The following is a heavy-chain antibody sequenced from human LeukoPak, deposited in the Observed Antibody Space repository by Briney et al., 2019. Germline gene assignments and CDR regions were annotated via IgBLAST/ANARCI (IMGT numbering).Heavy chain of an antibody. V-gene: IGHV4-34*01. CDR3: ARGLTIFGVVTRFDY. Sequence: SKTLSLTCAVYGGSFSGYYWSWIRQPPGKGLEWIGEINHSGSTNYNPSLKSRVTISVDTSKNQFSLKLSSVTAADTAVYYCARGLTIFGVVTRFDYWGQGTLVTVSS. CDR1: GGSFSGYY. D-gene: IGHD3-3*01. CDR2: INHSGST. J-gene: IGHJ4*02.